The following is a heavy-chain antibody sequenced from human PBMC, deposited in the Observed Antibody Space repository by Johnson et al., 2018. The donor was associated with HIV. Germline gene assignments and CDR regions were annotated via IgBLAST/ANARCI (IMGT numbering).Heavy chain of an antibody. CDR1: GFTFSSYW. CDR2: IQQDGSEK. D-gene: IGHD1-7*01. Sequence: VQLVESGGGVVQPGGSLRLSCAASGFTFSSYWMSWVRQAPGKGLEWVANIQQDGSEKYSVDSVKGRFTIPIDNAKNSLYLQMNSLRAEDTAVYYCARDRIPYNWNYEGDAFDIWGQGTMVTVSS. J-gene: IGHJ3*02. V-gene: IGHV3-7*01. CDR3: ARDRIPYNWNYEGDAFDI.